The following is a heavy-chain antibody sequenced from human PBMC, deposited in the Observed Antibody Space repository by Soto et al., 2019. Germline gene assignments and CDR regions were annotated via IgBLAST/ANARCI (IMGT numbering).Heavy chain of an antibody. J-gene: IGHJ3*02. CDR2: ISGSGGST. D-gene: IGHD3-3*01. V-gene: IGHV3-23*01. CDR3: AKGGVLRFLEWLWNDAFDI. Sequence: PXGSLRLSVAASGFTFSSYAMSWVRQAPGKGLEWVSAISGSGGSTYYADSVKGRFTISRDNSKNTLYLQMNSLRAEDTAVYYCAKGGVLRFLEWLWNDAFDIWGQGTMVTVSS. CDR1: GFTFSSYA.